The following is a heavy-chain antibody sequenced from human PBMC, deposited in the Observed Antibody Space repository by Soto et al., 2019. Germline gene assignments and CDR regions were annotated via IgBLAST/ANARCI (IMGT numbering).Heavy chain of an antibody. CDR2: ISCSGSTI. Sequence: QVQLVESGGGLVKHGGSLRLSCAASGFTFSDYYMSWIRQAPGKGLEWVSYISCSGSTIYYADSVKGRFTISRDNDKNSRYLQMNSLIAEDTAVYYCARPYPNMDWFDPWGQGTMVNVSS. CDR1: GFTFSDYY. V-gene: IGHV3-11*01. CDR3: ARPYPNMDWFDP. D-gene: IGHD2-2*02. J-gene: IGHJ5*02.